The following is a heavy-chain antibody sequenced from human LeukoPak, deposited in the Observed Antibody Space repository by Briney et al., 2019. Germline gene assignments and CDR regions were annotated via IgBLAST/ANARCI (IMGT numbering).Heavy chain of an antibody. D-gene: IGHD3-10*01. J-gene: IGHJ5*02. V-gene: IGHV5-51*01. CDR3: ARRKGSYYGSGSRGSWFDP. CDR2: IYPGDSDT. CDR1: GYSFTSYW. Sequence: GESLKISCKGSGYSFTSYWIGWVRQMPGKGLEWMGIIYPGDSDTRYSPSFQGQVTISADKSISTAYLQWSSLKASDTAMYYCARRKGSYYGSGSRGSWFDPWGQGTLVTVSS.